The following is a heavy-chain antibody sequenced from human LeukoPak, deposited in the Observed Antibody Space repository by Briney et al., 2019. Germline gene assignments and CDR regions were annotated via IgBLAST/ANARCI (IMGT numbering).Heavy chain of an antibody. D-gene: IGHD6-6*01. CDR2: TYYRSKWYN. CDR1: GDSVSSNSAA. J-gene: IGHJ4*02. CDR3: ARDLYPPTGSSSGVLAFDY. Sequence: SQTLSLTCAISGDSVSSNSAAWNWIRQSPSSGLEWLGRTYYRSKWYNDYAVSVKSRITINPDTSKNQFSLQLNSVTPEDTAVYYCARDLYPPTGSSSGVLAFDYWGQGTLVTVSS. V-gene: IGHV6-1*01.